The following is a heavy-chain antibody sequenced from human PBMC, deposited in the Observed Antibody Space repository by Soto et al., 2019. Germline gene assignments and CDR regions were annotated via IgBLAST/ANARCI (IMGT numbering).Heavy chain of an antibody. Sequence: SETLSLTCAVYGGSFSGYYWSWIRQPPGKGLEWIGEINHSGSTNYNPSLKSRVTISVDTAKNHFSLNLRSVTAADTAVYYCARHGAYSTSVYYYYGMDVWGQGTTVTVSS. J-gene: IGHJ6*02. CDR1: GGSFSGYY. V-gene: IGHV4-34*01. CDR3: ARHGAYSTSVYYYYGMDV. D-gene: IGHD6-13*01. CDR2: INHSGST.